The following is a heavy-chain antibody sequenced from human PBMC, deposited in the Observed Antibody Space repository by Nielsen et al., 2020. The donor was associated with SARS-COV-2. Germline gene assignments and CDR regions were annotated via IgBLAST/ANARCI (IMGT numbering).Heavy chain of an antibody. CDR3: ARDKVYYNAASEVDF. Sequence: GSLRLSCTVSGYSISSGYYWGWIRQPPGKGLEWNASIYHSGSTYYNPSLKSRVSMSVDTSKNQFSLKLNSVTAADTAVYYCARDKVYYNAASEVDFWGQGTLVTVSS. V-gene: IGHV4-38-2*02. J-gene: IGHJ4*02. CDR1: GYSISSGYY. CDR2: IYHSGST. D-gene: IGHD3-10*01.